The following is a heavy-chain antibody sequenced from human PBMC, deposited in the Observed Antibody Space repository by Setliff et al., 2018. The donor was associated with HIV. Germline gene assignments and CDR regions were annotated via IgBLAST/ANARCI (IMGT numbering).Heavy chain of an antibody. J-gene: IGHJ3*02. Sequence: SETLSLTCIVSGASISSDTWSWIRQPPGKGLQWIGFIYNSEMINYNPSLKSRVSMSLDTSKNQFSLKLTSVTAADTAMYYCAKSYGSGWSADTFDIWGQGTVVTVSS. V-gene: IGHV4-59*01. CDR1: GASISSDT. CDR2: IYNSEMI. CDR3: AKSYGSGWSADTFDI. D-gene: IGHD6-19*01.